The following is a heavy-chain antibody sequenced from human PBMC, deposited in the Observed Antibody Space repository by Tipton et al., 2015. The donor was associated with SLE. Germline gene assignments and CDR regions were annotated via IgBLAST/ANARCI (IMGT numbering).Heavy chain of an antibody. Sequence: LRLSCAASGFTFSSYAMSWVRQPPGKGLEWIGYIYYSGSTNYNPSLKSRVTISVDTSKNQVSLKLSSVTAADTAVYYCVRGYGSGSYYNGFDPWGQGTLVTVSA. V-gene: IGHV4-59*01. D-gene: IGHD3-10*01. CDR3: VRGYGSGSYYNGFDP. CDR1: GFTFSSYA. J-gene: IGHJ5*02. CDR2: IYYSGST.